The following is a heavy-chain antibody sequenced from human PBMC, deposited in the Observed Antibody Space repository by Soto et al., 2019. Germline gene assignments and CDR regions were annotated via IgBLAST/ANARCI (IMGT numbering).Heavy chain of an antibody. CDR2: ISAYNGNT. V-gene: IGHV1-18*01. CDR3: ASVGEDLTGYLNFDD. D-gene: IGHD3-9*01. J-gene: IGHJ4*02. Sequence: ASVKVSCKASGYTFTSYGISWVRQAPGQGLEWMGWISAYNGNTNYAQKLQGRVTMTTDTSTSTAYMELRSLRSDDTAVYYCASVGEDLTGYLNFDDWGQGILVTVSS. CDR1: GYTFTSYG.